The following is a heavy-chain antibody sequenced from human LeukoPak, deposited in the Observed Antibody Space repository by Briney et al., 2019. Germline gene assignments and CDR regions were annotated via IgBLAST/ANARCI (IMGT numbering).Heavy chain of an antibody. V-gene: IGHV5-51*01. Sequence: GESLKISCKVSGYNFPTYWIGWVRQMPGKGLERMGIINPGDFDTRYSPSFRGQVTFSVDKYISTAYLQWSSLKASDTAIYYCARVFGYSGYFDYWGQGTLVTVSS. CDR1: GYNFPTYW. CDR3: ARVFGYSGYFDY. D-gene: IGHD5-12*01. CDR2: INPGDFDT. J-gene: IGHJ4*02.